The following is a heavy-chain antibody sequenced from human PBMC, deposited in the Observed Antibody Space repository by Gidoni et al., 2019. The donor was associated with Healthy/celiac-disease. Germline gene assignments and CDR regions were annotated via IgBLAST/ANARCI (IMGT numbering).Heavy chain of an antibody. CDR3: ARVRSGSYPLDY. V-gene: IGHV4-61*01. D-gene: IGHD1-26*01. J-gene: IGHJ4*02. CDR2: IYYSGST. Sequence: QVQLQESGPGLVKPSETLSLTCTVSGGSVSSGSYYWSWNRQPPGKGLEWIGYIYYSGSTNYNPSLKSRVTISVDTSKNQFSLKLSSVTAADTAVYYCARVRSGSYPLDYWGQGTLVTVSS. CDR1: GGSVSSGSYY.